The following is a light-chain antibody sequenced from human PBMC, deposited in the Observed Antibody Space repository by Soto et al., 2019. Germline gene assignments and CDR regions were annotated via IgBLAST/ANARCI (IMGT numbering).Light chain of an antibody. J-gene: IGLJ2*01. Sequence: QSALTQPPSASGSPGQSVTISCTGTGSDVGAYNFVSWYQHHPGKAPQALIYEVYKRPSGVPDRFSGSKSGNTASLTVSGLQTEDEADYYCSSYAGSKNLVVFGGGTKLT. CDR2: EVY. CDR1: GSDVGAYNF. V-gene: IGLV2-8*01. CDR3: SSYAGSKNLVV.